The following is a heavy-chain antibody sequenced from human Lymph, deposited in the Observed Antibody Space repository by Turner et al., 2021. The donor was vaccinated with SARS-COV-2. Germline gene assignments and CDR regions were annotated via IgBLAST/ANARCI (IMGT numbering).Heavy chain of an antibody. CDR1: GFTFSSYS. D-gene: IGHD2-21*02. V-gene: IGHV3-21*01. CDR2: ITFTSSYI. CDR3: ARGPPDFPYYFDY. J-gene: IGHJ4*02. Sequence: EVQLVESGGGLVKPGGSLSLSCAASGFTFSSYSMNWVRQAPGKGPEWVSSITFTSSYIYYADSVKGRFTISRDNAKNSLYLQMNSLRAEDTAVYYCARGPPDFPYYFDYWGQGTLVTVSS.